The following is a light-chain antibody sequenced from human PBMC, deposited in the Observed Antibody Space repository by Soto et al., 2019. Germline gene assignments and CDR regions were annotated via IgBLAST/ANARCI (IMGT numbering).Light chain of an antibody. CDR1: QSVSSN. CDR2: AVS. CDR3: QQYGRSPYT. J-gene: IGKJ2*01. V-gene: IGKV3-20*01. Sequence: ESVLTQSPATLSLSPGERATLSCRASQSVSSNLAWYQQKPGQAPRLLIYAVSSRATGIPDRFSGSGSGTDFTLTISRLEPEDFAVYYCQQYGRSPYTFGQGTKVDIK.